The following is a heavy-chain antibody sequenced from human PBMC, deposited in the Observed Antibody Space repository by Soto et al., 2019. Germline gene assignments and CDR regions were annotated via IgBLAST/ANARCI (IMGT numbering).Heavy chain of an antibody. D-gene: IGHD2-8*01. CDR3: ATEPRDRDGVSR. Sequence: QVQLVQSGAEVKKPGSSVKVSCKASGGNFNNYAISWVRQAPAQGLQWMGGIIPIIDTTHYAQKLQGRVTIRADRGRTTIYIELTSLKSDASATYFGATEPRDRDGVSRWGQGTVVTDSS. CDR2: IIPIIDTT. V-gene: IGHV1-69*06. CDR1: GGNFNNYA. J-gene: IGHJ3*01.